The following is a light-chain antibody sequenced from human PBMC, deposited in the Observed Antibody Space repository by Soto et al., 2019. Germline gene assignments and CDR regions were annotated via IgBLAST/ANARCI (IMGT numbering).Light chain of an antibody. Sequence: QSVLTQPPSASGSPGQSVTISCTGTSRDVGGYNFVSWYRQHPGTAPKLMISEVSKRPSGVPDRFSGSKSGNTASLTVSGLQAEDEADYYCSSYAGSNTYVFGTGTKLTVL. V-gene: IGLV2-8*01. CDR2: EVS. CDR3: SSYAGSNTYV. J-gene: IGLJ1*01. CDR1: SRDVGGYNF.